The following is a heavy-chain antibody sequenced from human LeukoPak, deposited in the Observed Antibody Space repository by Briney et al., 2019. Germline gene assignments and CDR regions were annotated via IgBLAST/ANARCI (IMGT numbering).Heavy chain of an antibody. CDR1: VYTFTVYY. Sequence: ASLWVSSAASVYTFTVYYMHAVPHAPEQGGGWVGWINPNSGGTNYTQKFQGRVTITWDTTRSTAYMDISRLRSRDTPVYSFARSEQNFAVVPGAFDIWGQGTMVTVSS. J-gene: IGHJ3*02. V-gene: IGHV1-2*02. CDR3: ARSEQNFAVVPGAFDI. CDR2: INPNSGGT. D-gene: IGHD2-15*01.